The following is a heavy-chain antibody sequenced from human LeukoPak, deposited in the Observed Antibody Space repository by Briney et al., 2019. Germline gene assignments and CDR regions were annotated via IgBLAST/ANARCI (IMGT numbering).Heavy chain of an antibody. J-gene: IGHJ4*02. D-gene: IGHD2-2*01. CDR2: MYYTGST. CDR1: GDSISSGGYY. V-gene: IGHV4-31*03. Sequence: SQTLSLTCNVSGDSISSGGYYWSWIRQHPGKGLEWIGYMYYTGSTYYNPSLKSRVTISVDTSKNHFSLKLSSVTAADTAVYYCATDPLVHIVVVPAATDLYTGGDYYFDYWGQGTLVTVSS. CDR3: ATDPLVHIVVVPAATDLYTGGDYYFDY.